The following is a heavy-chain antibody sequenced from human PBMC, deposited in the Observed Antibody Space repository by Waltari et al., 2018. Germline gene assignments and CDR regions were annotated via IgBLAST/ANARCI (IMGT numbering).Heavy chain of an antibody. J-gene: IGHJ6*03. V-gene: IGHV4-38-2*01. D-gene: IGHD3-22*01. CDR3: ARGLDSSGYFDYYYYYMDV. CDR2: IYHSGST. Sequence: QVQLQESGPGLVKPSETLSLTCAVSGYSIISGYYWGWIRQPPGKGLEWIGSIYHSGSTYYNPSLKSRVTISVDTSKNQFSLKLSSVTAADTAVYYCARGLDSSGYFDYYYYYMDVWGKGTTVTVSS. CDR1: GYSIISGYY.